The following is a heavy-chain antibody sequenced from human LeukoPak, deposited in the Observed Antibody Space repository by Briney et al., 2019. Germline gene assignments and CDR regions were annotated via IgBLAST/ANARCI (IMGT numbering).Heavy chain of an antibody. CDR3: AWEGKHDGSGSYFDY. CDR1: GDSISSADYY. D-gene: IGHD3-10*01. CDR2: IYYSGGP. V-gene: IGHV4-30-4*01. J-gene: IGHJ4*02. Sequence: PSQTLSLTCTVSGDSISSADYYWSWIRQPPGKGLEWIGYIYYSGGPYYNPSLESRATVSVDTSRNQFSLKLNSVTAADTAVYYCAWEGKHDGSGSYFDYWGQGTLVIVSS.